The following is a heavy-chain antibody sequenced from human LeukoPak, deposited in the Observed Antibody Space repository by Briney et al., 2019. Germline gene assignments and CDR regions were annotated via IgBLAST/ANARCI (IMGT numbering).Heavy chain of an antibody. CDR1: GGSVSSYY. CDR3: ARHCIAQGVDAFNT. CDR2: IYYSGST. Sequence: PSETLSLTCTVSGGSVSSYYWSWIRQPPGKGLEWIGYIYYSGSTNYNPSLKSRVTISVDTSKNKFSLKLSSVTAADTAVYYYARHCIAQGVDAFNTCGQGTMVTVSS. J-gene: IGHJ3*02. D-gene: IGHD2-21*01. V-gene: IGHV4-59*08.